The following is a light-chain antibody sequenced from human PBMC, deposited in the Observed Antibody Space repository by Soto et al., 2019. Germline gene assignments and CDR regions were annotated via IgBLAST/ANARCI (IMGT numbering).Light chain of an antibody. Sequence: DIVLTQSPATLSLSPGERATLYCGASQRVSGGFLAWYQQKPGLAPRLILYDTSFRATGIPDRFSGSGSGTEFPLTISRMDPEDFAVDDCQQYGSSPSFGQGTKVDIK. CDR3: QQYGSSPS. J-gene: IGKJ1*01. V-gene: IGKV3D-20*01. CDR1: QRVSGGF. CDR2: DTS.